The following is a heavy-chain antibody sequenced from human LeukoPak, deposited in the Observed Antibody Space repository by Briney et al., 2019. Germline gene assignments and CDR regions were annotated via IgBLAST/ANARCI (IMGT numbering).Heavy chain of an antibody. CDR2: ISGNGGST. V-gene: IGHV3-43*02. CDR1: GFMFDDYA. J-gene: IGHJ6*02. CDR3: AKDRGYCSGGSCYYDYYGMDV. Sequence: GGSLRLSCAASGFMFDDYAMHCVRQAPGKGLEWVSLISGNGGSTYYADSVKGRFTISRDNSKNSLYLQMNSLRTEDTALYYCAKDRGYCSGGSCYYDYYGMDVWGQGTTVTVSS. D-gene: IGHD2-15*01.